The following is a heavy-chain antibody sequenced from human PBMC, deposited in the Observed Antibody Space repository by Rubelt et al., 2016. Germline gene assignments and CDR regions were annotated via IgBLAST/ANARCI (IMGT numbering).Heavy chain of an antibody. V-gene: IGHV1-18*01. D-gene: IGHD3-16*02. CDR1: GYTFTSYG. Sequence: VQLVQSGAEVKKPGASVKVSCKASGYTFTSYGISWVRQAPGQGLEWMGWISAYTGTQNYAQKVQGRVTMTTETATSTAYMELRSLRSDDTAVYYCARVMITFGGVIEVGWFDPWGQGTLVTVSS. CDR3: ARVMITFGGVIEVGWFDP. CDR2: ISAYTGTQ. J-gene: IGHJ5*02.